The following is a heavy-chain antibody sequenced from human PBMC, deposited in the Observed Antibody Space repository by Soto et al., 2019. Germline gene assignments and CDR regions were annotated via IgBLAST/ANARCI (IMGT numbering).Heavy chain of an antibody. Sequence: QLQLQESGPGLVKPSETLSLTCTVSGGSISSSSYYWGWIRQPPGKGLEWIGSIYYSGSTYYNPSLKSRVTISVDTSKNQFSLKLSSVTAADTAVYYCASELRYFDWSFDYWGQGTLVTVSS. V-gene: IGHV4-39*01. CDR2: IYYSGST. D-gene: IGHD3-9*01. J-gene: IGHJ4*02. CDR1: GGSISSSSYY. CDR3: ASELRYFDWSFDY.